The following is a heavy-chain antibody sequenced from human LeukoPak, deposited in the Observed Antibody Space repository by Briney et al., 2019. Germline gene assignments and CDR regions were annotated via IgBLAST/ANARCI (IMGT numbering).Heavy chain of an antibody. CDR2: IYYSGST. Sequence: SETLSLTCTVSGGSISSSSYYWGWIRQPPGKGLEWIGSIYYSGSTYYNPSLKSRVTISVDTSKNQFSLKLSSVTAADTAVYYCASSAGGVRPLGGLYYYYYYMDVWGKGTTVTVSS. J-gene: IGHJ6*03. V-gene: IGHV4-39*07. CDR1: GGSISSSSYY. CDR3: ASSAGGVRPLGGLYYYYYYMDV. D-gene: IGHD3-10*01.